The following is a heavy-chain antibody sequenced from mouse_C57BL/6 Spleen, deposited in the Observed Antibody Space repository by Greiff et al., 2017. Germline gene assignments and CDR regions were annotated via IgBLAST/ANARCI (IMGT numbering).Heavy chain of an antibody. CDR3: ARDGNHYYGSSYEYYFDY. CDR2: ISYDGSN. V-gene: IGHV3-6*01. J-gene: IGHJ2*01. D-gene: IGHD1-1*01. Sequence: DVKLVESGPGLVKPSQSLSLTCSVTGYSITSGYYWNWIRQFPGNKLEWMGYISYDGSNNYNPSLKNRISITRDTSKNQFFLKLNSVTTEDTATYYCARDGNHYYGSSYEYYFDYWGQGTTLTVSS. CDR1: GYSITSGYY.